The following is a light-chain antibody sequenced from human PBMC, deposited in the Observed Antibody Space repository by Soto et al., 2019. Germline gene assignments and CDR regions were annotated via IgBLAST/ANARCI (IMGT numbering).Light chain of an antibody. CDR2: NVN. Sequence: QSALTQSASVSGSPGQSITISCTGTSSDVGNYNYVSWYQQHPGEVPKLIIFNVNNRPSGVSNRFSGSKSGNTASLTISGPQAEDEADYYCSSFTSSTTYVFGTGTKLTVL. V-gene: IGLV2-14*01. CDR1: SSDVGNYNY. J-gene: IGLJ1*01. CDR3: SSFTSSTTYV.